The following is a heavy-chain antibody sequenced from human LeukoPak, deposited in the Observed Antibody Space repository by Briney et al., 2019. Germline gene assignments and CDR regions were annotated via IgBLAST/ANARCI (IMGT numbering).Heavy chain of an antibody. J-gene: IGHJ4*02. CDR2: ISGSGGST. CDR1: GFTFSSYG. V-gene: IGHV3-23*01. CDR3: ATDGVGSRGYGDLDY. Sequence: GGTLRLSCAASGFTFSSYGMSWVRQAPGKGLEWVSAISGSGGSTYYADSVKGRFTISRDNSKNTLYLQMNSLRAEDTAVYYCATDGVGSRGYGDLDYWGQGTLVTVSS. D-gene: IGHD3-22*01.